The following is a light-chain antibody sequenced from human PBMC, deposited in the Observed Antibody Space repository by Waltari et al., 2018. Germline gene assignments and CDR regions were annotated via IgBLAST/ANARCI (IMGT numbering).Light chain of an antibody. CDR1: QTISSY. CDR3: QQTYTTPNT. CDR2: AAS. V-gene: IGKV1-39*01. Sequence: DIQMTQSPSSLSASVGDSVTITCRAGQTISSYLNWDQQKPGKAPRLVIYAASSLQSGVPSRFSGSGSGTDFALTISSLQPEDFASYYCQQTYTTPNTFGQGTKLEI. J-gene: IGKJ2*01.